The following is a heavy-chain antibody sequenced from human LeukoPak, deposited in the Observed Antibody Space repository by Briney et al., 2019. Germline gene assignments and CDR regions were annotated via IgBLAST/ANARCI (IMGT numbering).Heavy chain of an antibody. CDR2: IYYSGST. CDR1: GGSISSGDYY. D-gene: IGHD3-22*01. J-gene: IGHJ4*02. V-gene: IGHV4-30-4*08. CDR3: ARLLYYYDSSGLDY. Sequence: PSETLSLTCTVSGGSISSGDYYWSWIRQPPGKGLEWMGYIYYSGSTYYNPSLKSRVTISVDTSKNQFSLKLSSVTAADTAVYYCARLLYYYDSSGLDYWGQGTLVTVSS.